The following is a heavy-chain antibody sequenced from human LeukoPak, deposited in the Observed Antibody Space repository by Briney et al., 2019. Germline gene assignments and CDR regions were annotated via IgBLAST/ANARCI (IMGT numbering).Heavy chain of an antibody. D-gene: IGHD3-16*01. CDR2: ISSSSTII. V-gene: IGHV3-48*01. CDR1: GFTFSKYG. CDR3: ARGGSYAYRYFDY. Sequence: PGGSLRLSCAASGFTFSKYGMNWVRQAPGKGLELVSYISSSSTIIYYADSVKGRFTISRDNAKNSLYLQMNSLRVEDTAVYYCARGGSYAYRYFDYWGQGTLVTVSS. J-gene: IGHJ4*02.